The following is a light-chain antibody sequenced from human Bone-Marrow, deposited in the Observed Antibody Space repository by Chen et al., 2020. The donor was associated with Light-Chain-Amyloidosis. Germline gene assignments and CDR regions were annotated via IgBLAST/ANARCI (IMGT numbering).Light chain of an antibody. CDR2: RAT. CDR1: DLPTKS. Sequence: SYELTQPPSVSVSPGQTARITCSGDDLPTKSAYWYPQKPGQAPVLVIHRATERPSGISGRFSGSSSGTTATLTISGVQAEDEADYHCQSADSSGTYEVIFGGGTKLTVL. V-gene: IGLV3-25*03. CDR3: QSADSSGTYEVI. J-gene: IGLJ2*01.